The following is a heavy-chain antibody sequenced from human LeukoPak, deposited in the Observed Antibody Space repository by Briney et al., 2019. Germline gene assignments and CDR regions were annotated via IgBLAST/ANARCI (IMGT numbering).Heavy chain of an antibody. CDR3: ARDPYFDAFVM. J-gene: IGHJ3*02. CDR2: IKDDGNEQ. Sequence: TGGSLRLSCVASGFIFSSYWMSWVRQAPGKGLEWVANIKDDGNEQYYVDSVRGRFTIFRDNAKNSLYLQMNSLRVEDTAMYYCARDPYFDAFVMWGQGTMVTVSS. CDR1: GFIFSSYW. V-gene: IGHV3-7*01. D-gene: IGHD3-3*01.